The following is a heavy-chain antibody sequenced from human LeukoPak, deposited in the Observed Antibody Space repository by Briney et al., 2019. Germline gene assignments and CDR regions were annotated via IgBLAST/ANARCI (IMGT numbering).Heavy chain of an antibody. V-gene: IGHV3-21*01. J-gene: IGHJ4*02. CDR3: ARATTYDILTGYFDY. Sequence: PGGSLRLSCAASGFIFSSYEMSWVRQAPGKGLEWVSSISSSSSYIYYADSVKGRFTISRDNAKNSLYLQMNSLRAEDTAMYYCARATTYDILTGYFDYWGQGTLVTVSS. CDR2: ISSSSSYI. CDR1: GFIFSSYE. D-gene: IGHD3-9*01.